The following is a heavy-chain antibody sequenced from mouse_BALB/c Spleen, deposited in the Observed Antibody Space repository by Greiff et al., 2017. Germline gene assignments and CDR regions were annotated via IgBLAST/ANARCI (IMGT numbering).Heavy chain of an antibody. J-gene: IGHJ2*01. CDR3: AGHEYFDY. Sequence: VQLKESGGGLVQPGGSLKLSCAASGFTFSSYTMSRVRQTPEKRLEWVAYISNGGGSTYYPDTVKGRFTISRDNAKNTLYLQMSSLKSEDTAMYYCAGHEYFDYWGQGTTLTVSA. CDR1: GFTFSSYT. CDR2: ISNGGGST. V-gene: IGHV5-12-2*01.